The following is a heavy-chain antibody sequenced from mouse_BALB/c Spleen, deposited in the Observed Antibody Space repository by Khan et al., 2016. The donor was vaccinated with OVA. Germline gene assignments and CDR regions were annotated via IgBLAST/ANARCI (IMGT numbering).Heavy chain of an antibody. J-gene: IGHJ2*01. CDR3: ARGNWQAYYFDY. CDR2: INPYNGGT. V-gene: IGHV1S136*01. CDR1: GYIFTNYV. D-gene: IGHD3-2*02. Sequence: VQLKESGPELVKPGASVKMSCKASGYIFTNYVLHWVKQKPGQGLEWIGYINPYNGGTKYNETFKGTATLTSDKSSITAYMELSSLTSEDSAVYYGARGNWQAYYFDYWGQGTTLTLSS.